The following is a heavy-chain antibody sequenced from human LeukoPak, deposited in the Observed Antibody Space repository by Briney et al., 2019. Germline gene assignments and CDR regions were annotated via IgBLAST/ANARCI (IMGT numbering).Heavy chain of an antibody. J-gene: IGHJ6*02. V-gene: IGHV4-61*03. Sequence: SETLSLTCTVSGDSITNGIFHWSWIRQPPGKELGGMGKISYSGSTNYNPSLKSRVTISVDTSKNHFSLKLSSVTAADTAVYYCAREAVAGGSGSNYYYYGVDVWGQGTTVTVSS. CDR2: ISYSGST. D-gene: IGHD3-10*01. CDR3: AREAVAGGSGSNYYYYGVDV. CDR1: GDSITNGIFH.